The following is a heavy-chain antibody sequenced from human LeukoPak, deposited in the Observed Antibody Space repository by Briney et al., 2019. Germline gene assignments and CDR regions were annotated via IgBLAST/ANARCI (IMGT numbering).Heavy chain of an antibody. Sequence: SETLSLTCTVSGGSISSYYWSWIRQPPGKGLEWIGYIYYSGSTNYNPSLKSRVTISVDTSKNQFSLKLSSVTAADTAVYYCARGRFGELSGYYYGMDVWGQGTTVTVS. D-gene: IGHD3-10*01. CDR2: IYYSGST. J-gene: IGHJ6*02. V-gene: IGHV4-59*01. CDR3: ARGRFGELSGYYYGMDV. CDR1: GGSISSYY.